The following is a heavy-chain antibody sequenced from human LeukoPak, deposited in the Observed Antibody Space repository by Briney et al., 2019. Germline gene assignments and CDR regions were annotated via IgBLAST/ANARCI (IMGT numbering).Heavy chain of an antibody. CDR2: FSRSGGST. J-gene: IGHJ4*02. Sequence: GGSLRLSCAASGFTFRSYAMSWVRSAPGKGLEGVSAFSRSGGSTYYAHPVKGRFTIPRDNSKNTLSLQVHGLRAEDTAVYYCTGNYYCSGSYTDFDYWGQGTLVTVSS. CDR1: GFTFRSYA. CDR3: TGNYYCSGSYTDFDY. V-gene: IGHV3-23*01. D-gene: IGHD3-10*01.